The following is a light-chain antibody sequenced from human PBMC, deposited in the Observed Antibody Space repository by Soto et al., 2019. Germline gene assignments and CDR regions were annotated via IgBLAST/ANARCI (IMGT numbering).Light chain of an antibody. J-gene: IGKJ4*01. V-gene: IGKV1-39*01. CDR2: SAS. CDR1: QSISGY. CDR3: QQSYSTPLT. Sequence: IQMTPSPSSLSASVVDRVTITCRASQSISGYLSWYQQKPGKAPKLLIYSASSLQSGVPSRFSGSESGTDFTLTITSLQPEDFATYYCQQSYSTPLTFGGGTKGGYQ.